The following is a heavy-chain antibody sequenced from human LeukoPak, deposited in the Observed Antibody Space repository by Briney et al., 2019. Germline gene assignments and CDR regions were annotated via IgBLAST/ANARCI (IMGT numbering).Heavy chain of an antibody. J-gene: IGHJ4*02. D-gene: IGHD1-20*01. Sequence: GGSLRLSCAVSGITLSNYGMSWVRQAPGKGLEWVAGISDSGGRTNYADSVKGRFTISRDNPKNTLYLQMNSLRAEDTAVYYCARDGDYNWNYFDYWGQGTLVTVPS. V-gene: IGHV3-23*01. CDR2: ISDSGGRT. CDR1: GITLSNYG. CDR3: ARDGDYNWNYFDY.